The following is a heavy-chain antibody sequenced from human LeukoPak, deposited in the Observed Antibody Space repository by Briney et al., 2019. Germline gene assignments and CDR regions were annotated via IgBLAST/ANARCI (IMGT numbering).Heavy chain of an antibody. J-gene: IGHJ6*02. V-gene: IGHV3-30*02. D-gene: IGHD4-17*01. CDR1: GFTFSTYG. Sequence: GGSLRLSCAASGFTFSTYGMHWVRQAPGKGLVGVVVIRYDGRDQYYADSVKGRFTISRDNSRNTLYLQMNSLRPEDTAVYYCGEDKWGHGDDGFYNYGVDVWGQGTTVTVPS. CDR2: IRYDGRDQ. CDR3: GEDKWGHGDDGFYNYGVDV.